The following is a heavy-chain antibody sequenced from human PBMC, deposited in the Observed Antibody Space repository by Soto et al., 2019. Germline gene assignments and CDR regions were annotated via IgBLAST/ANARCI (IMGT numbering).Heavy chain of an antibody. D-gene: IGHD2-21*02. V-gene: IGHV4-59*01. CDR2: IYYSGST. J-gene: IGHJ5*02. Sequence: SETLSLTCTVPGGSISSYYWSWIRQPPGKGLEWIGYIYYSGSTNYNPSLKSRVTISVDTSKNQFSLKLSSVTAADTAVYYCAGCDCEDWSDPWGQGTLVTVSS. CDR1: GGSISSYY. CDR3: AGCDCEDWSDP.